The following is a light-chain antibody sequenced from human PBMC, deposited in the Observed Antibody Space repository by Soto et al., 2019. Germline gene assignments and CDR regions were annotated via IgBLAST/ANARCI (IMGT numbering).Light chain of an antibody. V-gene: IGKV3-15*01. CDR2: GAS. J-gene: IGKJ1*01. Sequence: EIVMTQSPATLSVSPGERATLSCRASQSIGGSLAWYQQKPGQAPSLLIYGASNRATGVPARFSGSGSGTDFPLTISSLQSEDFAVYYCQQYSNWWAFGQGTKVEIK. CDR3: QQYSNWWA. CDR1: QSIGGS.